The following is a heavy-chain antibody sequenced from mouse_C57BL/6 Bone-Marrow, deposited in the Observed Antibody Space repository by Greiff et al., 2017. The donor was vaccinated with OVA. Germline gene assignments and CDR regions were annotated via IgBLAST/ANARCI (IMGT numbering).Heavy chain of an antibody. J-gene: IGHJ3*01. CDR1: GFTFSDYG. V-gene: IGHV5-15*04. D-gene: IGHD2-10*01. Sequence: EVMLVESGGGLVQPGGSLKLSCAASGFTFSDYGMAWVRQAPRKGPEWVAFISNLAYSIYYADTVTGRFTISRENAKNTLYLEMSSLRSEDTAMYYCARGGLLSFAYWGQGTLVTVSA. CDR2: ISNLAYSI. CDR3: ARGGLLSFAY.